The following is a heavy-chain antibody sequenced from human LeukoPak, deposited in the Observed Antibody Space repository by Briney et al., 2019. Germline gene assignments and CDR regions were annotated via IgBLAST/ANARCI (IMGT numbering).Heavy chain of an antibody. Sequence: SETLSLTCTVSGGSISSSSYYWGWIRQPPGKGLEWIGSIYYSRSTYYNPSLKSRVTISVDTSKNQFSLKLSSVTAADTAVYYCARLVLDGPFDYWGQGTLVTVSS. CDR2: IYYSRST. D-gene: IGHD5-24*01. CDR3: ARLVLDGPFDY. J-gene: IGHJ4*02. CDR1: GGSISSSSYY. V-gene: IGHV4-39*01.